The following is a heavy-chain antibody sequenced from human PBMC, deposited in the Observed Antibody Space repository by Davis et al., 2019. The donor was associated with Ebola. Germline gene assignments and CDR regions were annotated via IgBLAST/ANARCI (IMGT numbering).Heavy chain of an antibody. CDR1: GFIFDEYA. CDR2: ISWKSGSI. D-gene: IGHD3-10*02. V-gene: IGHV3-9*01. J-gene: IGHJ3*01. CDR3: TRGVDTTLASWSDALDV. Sequence: SLKISCAASGFIFDEYAMHWVRQAPGKGLEWVSTISWKSGSIDYADSVKGRFTISRDNAKNTLYLQMDSLTDDDTALYYCTRGVDTTLASWSDALDVWGQGTMVTVSS.